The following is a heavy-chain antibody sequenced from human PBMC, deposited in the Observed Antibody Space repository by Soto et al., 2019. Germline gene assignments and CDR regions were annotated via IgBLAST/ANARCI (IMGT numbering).Heavy chain of an antibody. V-gene: IGHV3-23*01. Sequence: QLLQSGGGLVQPGGSLGLSCAVSGFSLGPYGVTWVRQTPEKGLEWVTGFSGGSGARFYADSVRGRFTISRDSSTAYLQMNNLRPEDTAVYFCARWNGCGDSWGQGSLVTVSS. D-gene: IGHD1-1*01. CDR2: FSGGSGAR. CDR1: GFSLGPYG. J-gene: IGHJ4*02. CDR3: ARWNGCGDS.